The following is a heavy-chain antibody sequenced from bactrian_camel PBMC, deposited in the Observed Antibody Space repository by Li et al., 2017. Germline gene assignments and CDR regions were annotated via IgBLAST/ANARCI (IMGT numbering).Heavy chain of an antibody. D-gene: IGHD7*01. V-gene: IGHV3S31*01. Sequence: VQLVESGGDLVQPGGSLRLSCAASGFTFSSYAMSWVRQAPGKGLEWVSAVNSGGGSTYYADSVQGRFTISRDNAKNTLYLHLNSLKTEDTAVYYCAPAGRSYVDIKCRARLGQGTQVTVS. CDR2: VNSGGGST. CDR1: GFTFSSYA. J-gene: IGHJ4*01.